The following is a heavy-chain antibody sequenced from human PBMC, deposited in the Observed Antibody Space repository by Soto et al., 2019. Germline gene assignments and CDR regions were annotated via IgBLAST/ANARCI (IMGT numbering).Heavy chain of an antibody. Sequence: GASVKVSCKASGYTFTSYGISWVRQAPGQGLEWMGWISAYNGNTNYAQKLQDRVIMTTDTATSTAYMELRSLRSDDTAVYYCARGLESGYYFEGRFWGQGTLVTVSS. J-gene: IGHJ4*02. CDR1: GYTFTSYG. CDR3: ARGLESGYYFEGRF. D-gene: IGHD3-22*01. CDR2: ISAYNGNT. V-gene: IGHV1-18*01.